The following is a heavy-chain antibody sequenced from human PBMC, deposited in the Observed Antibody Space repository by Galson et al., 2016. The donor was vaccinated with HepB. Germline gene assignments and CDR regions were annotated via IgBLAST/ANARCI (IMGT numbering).Heavy chain of an antibody. V-gene: IGHV3-23*01. Sequence: SLRLSCAASGFVFSNFGLSWVRQAPGKGLEWAASISTRRTTYYSDSVQGRFTISRDNSKNTLFLQMDRLRAEDTAIYYCAQDILGVPYYWGQGTLVTVSS. D-gene: IGHD2/OR15-2a*01. CDR1: GFVFSNFG. CDR2: ISTRRTT. J-gene: IGHJ4*02. CDR3: AQDILGVPYY.